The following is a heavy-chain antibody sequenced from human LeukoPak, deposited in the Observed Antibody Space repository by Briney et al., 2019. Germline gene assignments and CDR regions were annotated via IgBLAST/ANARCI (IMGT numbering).Heavy chain of an antibody. CDR3: AREERHYFDY. D-gene: IGHD5-24*01. J-gene: IGHJ4*02. Sequence: GASVKVSCKASGGTFSSYAISGVRQAPGQGLEWMGRIIPILGIANYAQKFQGRVTITADKSTSTAYMELSSLRSEDTAVYYCAREERHYFDYWGQGTLVTVSS. CDR1: GGTFSSYA. V-gene: IGHV1-69*04. CDR2: IIPILGIA.